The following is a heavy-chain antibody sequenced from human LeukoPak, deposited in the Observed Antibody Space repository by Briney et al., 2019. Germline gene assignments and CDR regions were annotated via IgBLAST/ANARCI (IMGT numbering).Heavy chain of an antibody. CDR2: IYTSGST. J-gene: IGHJ4*02. V-gene: IGHV4-4*07. D-gene: IGHD6-6*01. CDR1: GGSISSYY. CDR3: ARFRTRGSSTPFDY. Sequence: SETLSLTCTVSGGSISSYYWSWIRQPAGKGLEWIGRIYTSGSTNYNPSLKSRVTMSVDTSKNQFSLKLSSVTAADTAVYYCARFRTRGSSTPFDYWGQGTLVTVSS.